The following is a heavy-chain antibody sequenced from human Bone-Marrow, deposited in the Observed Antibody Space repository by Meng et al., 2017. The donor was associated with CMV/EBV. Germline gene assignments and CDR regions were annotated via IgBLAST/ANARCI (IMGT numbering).Heavy chain of an antibody. CDR1: GFTFSSYW. CDR3: ARDIWSGYPYFDF. D-gene: IGHD3-3*01. J-gene: IGHJ4*02. Sequence: GESLKISCAASGFTFSSYWMSWIRQAPGKGLEWVASINQEGSEKRYVDSLKGRFTISRDNAWNSLYLQMNRPRDEDTAVYYCARDIWSGYPYFDFGGQGSLVTVSS. V-gene: IGHV3-7*01. CDR2: INQEGSEK.